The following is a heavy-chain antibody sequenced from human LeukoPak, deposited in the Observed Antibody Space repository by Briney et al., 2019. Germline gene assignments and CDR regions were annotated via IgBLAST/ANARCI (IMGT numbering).Heavy chain of an antibody. CDR1: GFTFSSYE. D-gene: IGHD6-13*01. J-gene: IGHJ5*02. Sequence: GGSLRLSCVASGFTFSSYEMNWVRQAPGKGLEWVSSISSSSSYIYYADSVKGRFTISRDNAKKSLYLQMNSLRAGDTAVYYCARGAQTVAATDNWFDPWGQGTLVTVSS. CDR3: ARGAQTVAATDNWFDP. V-gene: IGHV3-21*01. CDR2: ISSSSSYI.